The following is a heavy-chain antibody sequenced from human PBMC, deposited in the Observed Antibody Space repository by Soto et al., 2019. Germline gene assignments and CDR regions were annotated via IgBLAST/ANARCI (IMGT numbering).Heavy chain of an antibody. Sequence: SAAGTAGDTYYTGSVKGRFTISRDDAKYALYLQMNSLRAGDTAVYYCARLSRNYDILTAHYSGYYFDYWGQGTLVTVSS. D-gene: IGHD3-9*01. CDR2: AGTAGDT. CDR3: ARLSRNYDILTAHYSGYYFDY. J-gene: IGHJ4*02. V-gene: IGHV3-13*01.